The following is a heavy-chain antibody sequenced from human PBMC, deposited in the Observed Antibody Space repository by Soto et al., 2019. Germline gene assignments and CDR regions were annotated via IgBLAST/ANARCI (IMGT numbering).Heavy chain of an antibody. D-gene: IGHD2-2*01. J-gene: IGHJ4*02. CDR2: IYYSGST. Sequence: SETLSLTCTVSGGSISSSSYYWGWIRQPPGKGLEWIGSIYYSGSTYYNPSLKSRVTISVDTSKNQFSLKLSSVTAADTAVYYCARGGPPGPRYCSSTSCYVVPHSSSWYFDYWGQGTLVTVSS. V-gene: IGHV4-39*07. CDR1: GGSISSSSYY. CDR3: ARGGPPGPRYCSSTSCYVVPHSSSWYFDY.